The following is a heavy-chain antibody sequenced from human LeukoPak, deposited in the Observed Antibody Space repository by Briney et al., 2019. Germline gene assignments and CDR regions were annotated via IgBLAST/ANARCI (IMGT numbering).Heavy chain of an antibody. CDR1: GDTFSIYG. CDR3: AVSYDSSGYYGPLNY. V-gene: IGHV1-69*13. CDR2: IIPIFGTP. Sequence: SVKVSCKAVGDTFSIYGISWVRQAPGQGLEWMAGIIPIFGTPNYAQRFQDRVTITADESTSTAFMDLSSLRSEDTAIYFCAVSYDSSGYYGPLNYWGQGTLVTVSS. J-gene: IGHJ4*02. D-gene: IGHD3-22*01.